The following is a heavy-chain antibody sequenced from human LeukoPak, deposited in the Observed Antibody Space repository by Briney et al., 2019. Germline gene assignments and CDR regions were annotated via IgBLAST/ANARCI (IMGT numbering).Heavy chain of an antibody. CDR3: ATYKGKVRGVTIYYYYYMDV. CDR2: INHSGST. Sequence: GSLRLSCAASGFTFSSYWMSWIRQPPGKGLEWIGEINHSGSTNYNPSLKSRVTISVDTSKNQFSLKLSSVTAADTAVYYCATYKGKVRGVTIYYYYYMDVWGKGTTVTISS. D-gene: IGHD3-10*01. V-gene: IGHV4-34*08. CDR1: GFTFSSYW. J-gene: IGHJ6*03.